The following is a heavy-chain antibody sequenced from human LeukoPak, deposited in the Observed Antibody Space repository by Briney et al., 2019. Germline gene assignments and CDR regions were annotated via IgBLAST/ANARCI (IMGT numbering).Heavy chain of an antibody. Sequence: GGSLRLSCAASGLTFSSYWMHWVRQAPGKGLVWVSRINSDGSSTSYADSVKGRFTISRDNAKNTLYLQMNSLRAEDTAVYYCARYYQYYYDSSGYSTKDGLDYWGQGTLVTVSS. J-gene: IGHJ4*02. V-gene: IGHV3-74*01. CDR1: GLTFSSYW. CDR2: INSDGSST. D-gene: IGHD3-22*01. CDR3: ARYYQYYYDSSGYSTKDGLDY.